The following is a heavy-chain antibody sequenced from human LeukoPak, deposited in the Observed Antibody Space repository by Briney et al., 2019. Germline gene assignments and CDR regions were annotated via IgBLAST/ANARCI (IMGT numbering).Heavy chain of an antibody. J-gene: IGHJ2*01. V-gene: IGHV3-74*03. CDR2: INSDGSTT. D-gene: IGHD2-15*01. CDR1: GFTFSIYL. CDR3: VRDRPRYCSGGSCYSWYLDL. Sequence: GGSLRLSCAVSGFTFSIYLMHWVRQAPGKGLVWVARINSDGSTTTYADPVKGRFTISRDNAKNMLYLQMNSLRADDTAMYYCVRDRPRYCSGGSCYSWYLDLWGRGTLVTVSS.